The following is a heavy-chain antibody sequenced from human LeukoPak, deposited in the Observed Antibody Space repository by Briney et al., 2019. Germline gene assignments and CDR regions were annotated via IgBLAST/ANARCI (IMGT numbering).Heavy chain of an antibody. CDR2: IIPILGIA. J-gene: IGHJ4*02. D-gene: IGHD3-16*01. CDR1: GGTFSSYA. CDR3: ARDLGLGGYFDY. V-gene: IGHV1-69*04. Sequence: ASVKVSCTASGGTFSSYAISWVRQAPGQGLEWMGRIIPILGIANYAQKFQGRVTITADKSTSTAYMELSSLRSEDTAVYYCARDLGLGGYFDYWGQGTLVTVSS.